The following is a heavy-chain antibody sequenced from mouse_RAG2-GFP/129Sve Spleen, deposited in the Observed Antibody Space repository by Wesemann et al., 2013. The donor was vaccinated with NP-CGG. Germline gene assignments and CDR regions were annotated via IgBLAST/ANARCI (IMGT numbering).Heavy chain of an antibody. J-gene: IGHJ2*01. D-gene: IGHD2-3*01. V-gene: IGHV1-87*01. CDR2: IYPGDGDT. Sequence: GQGLEWIGAIYPGDGDTRYTQKFKGKATLTADKSSSTAYMQLSSLASEDSAVYYCARDLYDYFDYWGQGTTLTVSS. CDR3: ARDLYDYFDY.